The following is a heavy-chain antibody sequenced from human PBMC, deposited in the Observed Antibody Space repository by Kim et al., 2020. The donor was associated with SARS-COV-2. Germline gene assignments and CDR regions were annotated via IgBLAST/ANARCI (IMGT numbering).Heavy chain of an antibody. Sequence: GGSLRLSCVGSGFNFSNYGINWVRQAPGKGLEWVSAVSVNNTNTYYADSVKGRFTISRYSSKNTVYLQMNSLRAEDTAVYYCEALRYFGWLSAPNFDHWG. V-gene: IGHV3-23*01. CDR1: GFNFSNYG. D-gene: IGHD3-9*01. J-gene: IGHJ4*01. CDR2: VSVNNTNT. CDR3: EALRYFGWLSAPNFDH.